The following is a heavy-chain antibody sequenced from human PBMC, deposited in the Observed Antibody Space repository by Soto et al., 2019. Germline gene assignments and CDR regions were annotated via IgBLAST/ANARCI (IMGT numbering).Heavy chain of an antibody. CDR2: ISAYNGNT. CDR1: GDTFASFG. J-gene: IGHJ5*02. V-gene: IGHV1-18*01. CDR3: ATSYDTGFDP. Sequence: ASVKVSFKASGDTFASFGFSWVRQAPGQGLEWLGWISAYNGNTHYAQKVRDRVTLTTDTSTNTAYMELRSLTSDDTAVYYCATSYDTGFDPWGQGTLVTVSS. D-gene: IGHD3-9*01.